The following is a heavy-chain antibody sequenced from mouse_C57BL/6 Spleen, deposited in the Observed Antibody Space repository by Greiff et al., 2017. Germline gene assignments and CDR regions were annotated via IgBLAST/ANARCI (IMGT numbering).Heavy chain of an antibody. CDR2: IDPSDSET. CDR3: ARSTYYSNYEYFDV. V-gene: IGHV1-52*01. Sequence: QLQQPGAELVRPGSSVKLSCKASGYTFTSYWMHWVKQRPIQGLEWIGNIDPSDSETHYNQKFKDKATLTVDKSSSTAYMQLSRLTSEDSAVYYCARSTYYSNYEYFDVWGTGTTVTVSS. J-gene: IGHJ1*03. CDR1: GYTFTSYW. D-gene: IGHD2-5*01.